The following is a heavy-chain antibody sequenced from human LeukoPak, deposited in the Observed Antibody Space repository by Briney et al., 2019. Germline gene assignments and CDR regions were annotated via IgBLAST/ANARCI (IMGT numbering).Heavy chain of an antibody. CDR3: AKDLVPGGRAGTYDSSSYNTDY. CDR1: GFTFSSYA. J-gene: IGHJ4*02. Sequence: GRSLRLSCAASGFTFSSYAMSWVRQAPGKGLEWVSAISGSGGSTYYADSVKGRFTISRDNSKNTLYLQMNSLRAEDTAVYYCAKDLVPGGRAGTYDSSSYNTDYWGQGTLVTVSS. V-gene: IGHV3-23*01. D-gene: IGHD3-22*01. CDR2: ISGSGGST.